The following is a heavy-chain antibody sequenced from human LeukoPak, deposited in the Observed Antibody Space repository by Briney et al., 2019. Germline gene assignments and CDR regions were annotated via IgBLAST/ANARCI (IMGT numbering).Heavy chain of an antibody. CDR1: GFSFNTYA. CDR3: AKGLDNWNPLPPDY. J-gene: IGHJ4*02. Sequence: PGGSLRLSCAASGFSFNTYAMEWVRQAPGKGLEWVAVIWYDGSEKHYADSVKGRFTISRDNSKNTLYLQMNSLRDGGTAVYYCAKGLDNWNPLPPDYWGQGTLVTVSS. CDR2: IWYDGSEK. V-gene: IGHV3-33*06. D-gene: IGHD1-1*01.